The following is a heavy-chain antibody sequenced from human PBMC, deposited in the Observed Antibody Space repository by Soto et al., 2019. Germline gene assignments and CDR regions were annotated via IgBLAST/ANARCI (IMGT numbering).Heavy chain of an antibody. D-gene: IGHD5-12*01. Sequence: SQTLSLTCAISGDTVSTNTAAWNWIIQSPSRCLEWLGRIYYKSRWYNDYSESLKSRIAIIPDTSRNQFSLQLNSVIPEDTAVYYCARDWGYDPDPTYYYGMDVWGQGTKVTVSS. CDR2: IYYKSRWYN. CDR3: ARDWGYDPDPTYYYGMDV. CDR1: GDTVSTNTAA. V-gene: IGHV6-1*01. J-gene: IGHJ6*02.